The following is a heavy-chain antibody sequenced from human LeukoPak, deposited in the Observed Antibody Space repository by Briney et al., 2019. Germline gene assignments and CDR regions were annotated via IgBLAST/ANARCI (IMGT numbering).Heavy chain of an antibody. CDR2: IFYSGST. Sequence: SETLSLTCTVSGGSISSSSYYWGWIRQPPGKGLEWIGSIFYSGSTYYNPSLKSRVTTSVDTSKSQFSLKLRSVTDADTAVYYCVRQYGSSWSGLSYRGQGTLVTVSS. CDR1: GGSISSSSYY. V-gene: IGHV4-39*01. J-gene: IGHJ4*02. D-gene: IGHD6-13*01. CDR3: VRQYGSSWSGLSY.